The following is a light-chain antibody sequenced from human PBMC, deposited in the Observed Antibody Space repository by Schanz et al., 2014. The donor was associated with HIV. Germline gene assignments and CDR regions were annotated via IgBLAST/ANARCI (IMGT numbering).Light chain of an antibody. J-gene: IGLJ2*01. Sequence: QSVLTQPPSASGPPGQRVTISCSGSSSDIGSNTVNWYQQLPGTAPKLLIYSNDQRPSGVPDRFSGSKSGTSASLAITGLQAEDEADYYCNSYAGSNNLVFGGGTKLTVL. CDR2: SND. V-gene: IGLV1-44*01. CDR1: SSDIGSNT. CDR3: NSYAGSNNLV.